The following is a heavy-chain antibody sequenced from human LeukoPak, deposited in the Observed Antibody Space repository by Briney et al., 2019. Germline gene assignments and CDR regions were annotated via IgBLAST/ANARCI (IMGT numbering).Heavy chain of an antibody. CDR3: TTPVVVTHFDY. Sequence: GGSLRLSCAASGFTFSNAWMSWVRQAPGKGLEWVGRIKSKTDGGTTDYAAPVKGRFTISRDDSKNTLYQQMNSLKTEDTAVYYCTTPVVVTHFDYWGQGTLVTVSS. CDR1: GFTFSNAW. V-gene: IGHV3-15*01. J-gene: IGHJ4*02. D-gene: IGHD2-15*01. CDR2: IKSKTDGGTT.